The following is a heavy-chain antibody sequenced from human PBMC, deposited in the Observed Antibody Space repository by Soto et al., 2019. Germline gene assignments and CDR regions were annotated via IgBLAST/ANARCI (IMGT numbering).Heavy chain of an antibody. D-gene: IGHD2-15*01. CDR1: GGTFSRDT. Sequence: VNGACKTSGGTFSRDTSSRGRQAPGKGFEWMGRIIPMLGITDYEQKFQGRVTITADKSTSTAYMELSSLRSEDTAVYYCSRSTSRAALLSSDAFDVWGPGTMVTVSS. CDR3: SRSTSRAALLSSDAFDV. V-gene: IGHV1-69*02. J-gene: IGHJ3*01. CDR2: IIPMLGIT.